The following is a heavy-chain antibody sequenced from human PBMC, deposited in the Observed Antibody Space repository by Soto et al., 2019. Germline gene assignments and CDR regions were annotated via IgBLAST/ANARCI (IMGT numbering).Heavy chain of an antibody. J-gene: IGHJ5*02. CDR3: ARVTNATFDP. D-gene: IGHD2-2*01. V-gene: IGHV4-31*03. CDR2: IYYTGST. CDR1: GGYITSGDFY. Sequence: QVQLQESGPGLVKPSQTLTLSCTVSGGYITSGDFYWTWIRQRPGQGLEWIGNIYYTGSTYYNPSLQSRVSISVDMSKNHFSLRLSSVTAADTAVYYCARVTNATFDPWGQGTLVTVSS.